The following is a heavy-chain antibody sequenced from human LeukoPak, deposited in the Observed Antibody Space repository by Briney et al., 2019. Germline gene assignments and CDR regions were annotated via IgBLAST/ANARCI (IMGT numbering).Heavy chain of an antibody. CDR1: GGSFSGYY. CDR2: VTPSGVA. Sequence: PSETLSLTCAVYGGSFSGYYWTWIRQPPGKGLEWIGEVTPSGVAHYNPSLKSPVTISVDTSKNQFSLMVTSVTAADTALYFCARALYYEPSYFDSWGRGTLVTVSS. CDR3: ARALYYEPSYFDS. D-gene: IGHD3-22*01. V-gene: IGHV4-34*01. J-gene: IGHJ4*02.